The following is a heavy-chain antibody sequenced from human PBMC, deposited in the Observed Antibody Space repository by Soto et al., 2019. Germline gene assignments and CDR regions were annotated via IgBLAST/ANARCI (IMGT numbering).Heavy chain of an antibody. CDR1: GFTFSDYW. Sequence: EVQLVESGGGLVQPGGSLRLSCAPSGFTFSDYWMHWVRQAPGKGLLWITRIKGDGSSTSQADSIEVRFTISRDNARNTLDLQMNLLRAEDTGVYYGDRWGKNIYGMDVWGQGTIVTVSS. CDR2: IKGDGSST. CDR3: DRWGKNIYGMDV. D-gene: IGHD3-16*01. V-gene: IGHV3-74*01. J-gene: IGHJ6*02.